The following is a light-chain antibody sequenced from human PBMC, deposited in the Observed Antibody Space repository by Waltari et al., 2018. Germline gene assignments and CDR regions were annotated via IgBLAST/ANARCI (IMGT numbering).Light chain of an antibody. J-gene: IGLJ2*01. CDR3: SSHAGNNLWI. CDR1: SADVGGYDY. Sequence: HSALTQPPSASGSPGQSVTISCTGTSADVGGYDYVSWYQQHPGKVPKLIIYDVTKRPSGVPPRFSASKSGNSAYLTVSGLQAEDEADYYCSSHAGNNLWIFGGGTKVTVL. V-gene: IGLV2-8*01. CDR2: DVT.